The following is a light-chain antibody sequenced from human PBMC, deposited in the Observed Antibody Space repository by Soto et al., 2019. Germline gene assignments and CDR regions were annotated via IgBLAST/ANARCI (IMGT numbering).Light chain of an antibody. CDR2: SNS. CDR3: STWDDSLNGPL. J-gene: IGLJ2*01. V-gene: IGLV1-44*01. Sequence: QAVVTQPPSASGTPGQRVTISCSGGSSNIGGNTVNWYQQLPGAAPKLIIFSNSQRPSGVPDRFSGSKSGTSASLAIGGLQSEDEAEYYCSTWDDSLNGPLFGGGTKSPS. CDR1: SSNIGGNT.